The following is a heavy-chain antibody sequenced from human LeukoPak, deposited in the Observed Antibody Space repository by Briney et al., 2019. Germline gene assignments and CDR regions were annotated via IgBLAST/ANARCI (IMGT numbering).Heavy chain of an antibody. Sequence: SETLSLTCTVSGGSISSSSYYWGWIRQPPGKGLEWIGSIYYSGSTYYNPSLKSRVTISVDTSKNQFSLKLSSVTAADTAVYYCARQGAVVTPNYFDYWGQGTLVTVP. J-gene: IGHJ4*02. CDR1: GGSISSSSYY. D-gene: IGHD4-23*01. V-gene: IGHV4-39*01. CDR3: ARQGAVVTPNYFDY. CDR2: IYYSGST.